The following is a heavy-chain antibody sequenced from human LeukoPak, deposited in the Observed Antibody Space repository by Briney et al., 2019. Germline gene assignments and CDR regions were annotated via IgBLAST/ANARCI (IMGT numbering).Heavy chain of an antibody. CDR3: ARLYSSGWYSGYYYYMDV. D-gene: IGHD6-19*01. J-gene: IGHJ6*03. CDR2: IYYSGST. V-gene: IGHV4-39*01. CDR1: GGSISSSSYY. Sequence: SETLSLTCTVSGGSISSSSYYWGWLRQPPGTGLEWIGSIYYSGSTYYNPSLKSRVTISVDTSKNQFSLKLSSVTAADTAVYYCARLYSSGWYSGYYYYMDVWGKGTTVTISS.